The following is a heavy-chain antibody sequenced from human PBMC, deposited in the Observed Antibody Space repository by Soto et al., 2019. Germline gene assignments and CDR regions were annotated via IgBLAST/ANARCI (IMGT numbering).Heavy chain of an antibody. Sequence: SVKVSCKASGFTFTSSAVQWVRQSGGQRLEWIGWIVVGSGNTNYAQKFQERVTITRDMSTNTAYMELSSLRSEDTAVYYCAAVQLRFLEWLPLDVWGQGTTVTVSS. D-gene: IGHD3-3*01. CDR2: IVVGSGNT. V-gene: IGHV1-58*01. CDR1: GFTFTSSA. CDR3: AAVQLRFLEWLPLDV. J-gene: IGHJ6*02.